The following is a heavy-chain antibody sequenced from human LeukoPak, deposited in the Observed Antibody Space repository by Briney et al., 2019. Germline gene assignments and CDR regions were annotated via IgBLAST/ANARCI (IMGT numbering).Heavy chain of an antibody. CDR2: IYYSGST. D-gene: IGHD2-15*01. CDR1: GGSFSGYY. CDR3: ARPYCGGGSCYLVY. V-gene: IGHV4-31*11. Sequence: SETLSLTCAVYGGSFSGYYWSWIRQHPGKGLEWIGYIYYSGSTYYNPSLKSRVTISVDTSKNQFSLKLSSVTAADTAVYYCARPYCGGGSCYLVYWGQGTLVTVSS. J-gene: IGHJ4*02.